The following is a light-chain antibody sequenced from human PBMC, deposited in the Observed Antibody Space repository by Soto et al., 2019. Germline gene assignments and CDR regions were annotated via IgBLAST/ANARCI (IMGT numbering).Light chain of an antibody. CDR3: QHRLS. CDR2: KAS. V-gene: IGKV1-5*03. Sequence: DIQMTQSPSTLSTSVGDRITITCRASQSISTWLAWYQQKPGKAPKLLIYKASSLDNGVPSRFGGTGSGTEFTLTISSLQPDDFATYYCQHRLSFGGGTKLEI. J-gene: IGKJ4*01. CDR1: QSISTW.